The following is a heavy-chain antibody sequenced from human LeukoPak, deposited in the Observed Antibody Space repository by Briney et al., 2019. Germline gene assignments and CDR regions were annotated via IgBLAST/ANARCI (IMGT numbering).Heavy chain of an antibody. J-gene: IGHJ4*02. D-gene: IGHD6-13*01. CDR3: TTDFIQQLATDY. V-gene: IGHV3-9*01. Sequence: GGSLRLSCAASGFTFDDYAMHWVRQAPGKGLEWVSGISWNSGSIGYADSVKGRFTISRDNAKNSLYLQMNSLKTEDTAVYYCTTDFIQQLATDYWGQGTLVTVSS. CDR2: ISWNSGSI. CDR1: GFTFDDYA.